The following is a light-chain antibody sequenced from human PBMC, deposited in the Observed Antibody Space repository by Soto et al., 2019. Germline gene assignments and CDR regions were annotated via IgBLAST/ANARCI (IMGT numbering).Light chain of an antibody. CDR1: QSVSSY. Sequence: EIVLTQSPATLSLSPGERATLSCSASQSVSSYLAWYQQKPGQAPRLLIYDASNRATGIPARFSGSGSGTDFTLTISSLEPEDFTVYYCQQRSNLWTFGQGTKVEIK. CDR2: DAS. CDR3: QQRSNLWT. J-gene: IGKJ1*01. V-gene: IGKV3-11*01.